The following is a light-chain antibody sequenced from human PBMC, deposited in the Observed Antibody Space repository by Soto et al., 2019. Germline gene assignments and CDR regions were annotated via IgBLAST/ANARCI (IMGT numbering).Light chain of an antibody. V-gene: IGKV3-20*01. CDR2: GAS. J-gene: IGKJ1*01. CDR3: QQYGSSPR. CDR1: QSVTSSY. Sequence: EIVLTQSPGTLSLSPGERATLSCRASQSVTSSYLAWYQQKPGQAPRLLIYGASSRATGIPDRFSGSGSGTDFTLTISRLEPEACAVYYCQQYGSSPRFGQGTKVDIK.